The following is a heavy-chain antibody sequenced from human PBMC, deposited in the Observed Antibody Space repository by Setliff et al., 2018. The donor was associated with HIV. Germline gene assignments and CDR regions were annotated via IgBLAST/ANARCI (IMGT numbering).Heavy chain of an antibody. Sequence: PSETLSLTCSVSPYSISSGYYWGWLRQPPGKGLEWIGCLYYGGNTYYNPSLKSRVAMSIDTSKNEASLRLKSVTAADTAIYYCARDPWLLGASAGGDNWLDPWGQGTLVTVSS. CDR3: ARDPWLLGASAGGDNWLDP. V-gene: IGHV4-38-2*02. CDR1: PYSISSGYY. CDR2: LYYGGNT. D-gene: IGHD1-26*01. J-gene: IGHJ5*02.